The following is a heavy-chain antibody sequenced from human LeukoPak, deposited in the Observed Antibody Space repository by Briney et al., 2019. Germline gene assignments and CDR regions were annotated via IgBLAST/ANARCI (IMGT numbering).Heavy chain of an antibody. CDR2: ISAYNGDT. CDR3: ARYGSGSYYHWFDP. V-gene: IGHV1-18*04. CDR1: GYTFTSHY. D-gene: IGHD3-10*01. Sequence: ASVKVSCKASGYTFTSHYMHWVRQAPGQGLEWMGWISAYNGDTNYAQKLQGRVTMTTDTSTSTAYMELRSLRSDDTAVYYCARYGSGSYYHWFDPWGQGTLVTVSS. J-gene: IGHJ5*02.